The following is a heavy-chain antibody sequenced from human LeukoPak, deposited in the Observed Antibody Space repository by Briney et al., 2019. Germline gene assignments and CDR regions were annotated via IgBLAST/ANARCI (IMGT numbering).Heavy chain of an antibody. D-gene: IGHD6-19*01. CDR3: ARRVAVAGTIDY. V-gene: IGHV4-59*08. CDR2: IYYTGST. Sequence: SETLSLTCTLSGGSTSTYYWSSIRQPPGPGLEWIGYIYYTGSTNYNPSLTSRVTISVDTSKNHFSLKLSSVTAADTAVYYCARRVAVAGTIDYWGQGTLVTVSS. CDR1: GGSTSTYY. J-gene: IGHJ4*02.